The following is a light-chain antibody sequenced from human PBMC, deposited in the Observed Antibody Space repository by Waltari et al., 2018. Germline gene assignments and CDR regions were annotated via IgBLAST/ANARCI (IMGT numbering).Light chain of an antibody. J-gene: IGLJ3*02. CDR2: HVT. Sequence: QSALTQPASVSGSPGQSITISCTGTSSDIGANNYALWYRQHPGKAPKLILYHVTTRPSGVSNRFSGSKSGNTASLTISGLQAEDEADYFCSSYTITYTRVFGGGTKLTVL. V-gene: IGLV2-14*01. CDR1: SSDIGANNY. CDR3: SSYTITYTRV.